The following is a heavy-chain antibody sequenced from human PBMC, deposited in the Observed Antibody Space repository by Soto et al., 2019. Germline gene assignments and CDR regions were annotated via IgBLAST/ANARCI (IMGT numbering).Heavy chain of an antibody. V-gene: IGHV5-10-1*01. CDR2: IDPSDSYT. CDR3: ARPGYSYGYDYYGMDV. Sequence: PGESLKTYCKGSGYSFTSYWISRVRQMPGKGLEWMGRIDPSDSYTNYSPSFQGHVTISAHKSISTAYLQWSSLKASDTAMYYCARPGYSYGYDYYGMDVWGQGTTVTVSS. J-gene: IGHJ6*02. D-gene: IGHD5-18*01. CDR1: GYSFTSYW.